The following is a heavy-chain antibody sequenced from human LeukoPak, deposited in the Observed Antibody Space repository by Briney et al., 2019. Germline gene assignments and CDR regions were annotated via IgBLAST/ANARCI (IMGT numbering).Heavy chain of an antibody. D-gene: IGHD2-2*01. J-gene: IGHJ4*02. Sequence: GGSLRLSCAASGFTFSSYEMNWVRQAPGKGLEWVSYISSSGNTIYYADSVKGRFTISRDNAKNSLYLQMNSLRAEDTAVYYCARDSEGIRLDMIVVVPAAREGFDYWGQGTLVTVSS. CDR3: ARDSEGIRLDMIVVVPAAREGFDY. CDR1: GFTFSSYE. V-gene: IGHV3-48*03. CDR2: ISSSGNTI.